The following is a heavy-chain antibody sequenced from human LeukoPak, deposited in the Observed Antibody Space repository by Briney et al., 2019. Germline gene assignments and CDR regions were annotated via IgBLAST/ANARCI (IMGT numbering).Heavy chain of an antibody. Sequence: SETLSLTCAVYGGSFSGYYWSWIRQPPGKGLEWIGEINHSGSTNYNPSLKSRVTISVDTSKNQFSLKLSSVTAADTAVYYCARFRTMVRGVIFKHYYYYMDVWGKGTTVTISS. CDR2: INHSGST. CDR3: ARFRTMVRGVIFKHYYYYMDV. V-gene: IGHV4-34*01. CDR1: GGSFSGYY. J-gene: IGHJ6*03. D-gene: IGHD3-10*01.